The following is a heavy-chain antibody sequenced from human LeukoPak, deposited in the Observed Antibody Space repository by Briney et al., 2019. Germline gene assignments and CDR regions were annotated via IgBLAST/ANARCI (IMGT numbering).Heavy chain of an antibody. J-gene: IGHJ4*02. D-gene: IGHD3-10*01. CDR3: ARQALGFGELDY. Sequence: PSETLSLTCTVSGYSISNGFYWAWIRQPPGKGLEWIGSIFHSGSTYYNPSLKIRVTISVDTSKNQFSLKLSSVTAADTAVYYCARQALGFGELDYWGQGTLVTVSS. CDR1: GYSISNGFY. CDR2: IFHSGST. V-gene: IGHV4-38-2*02.